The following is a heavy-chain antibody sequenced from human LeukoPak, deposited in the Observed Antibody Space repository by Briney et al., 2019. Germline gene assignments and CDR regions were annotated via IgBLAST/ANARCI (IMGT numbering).Heavy chain of an antibody. D-gene: IGHD3-10*01. V-gene: IGHV3-7*01. CDR1: GFTFSNYW. Sequence: GGSLRLSCAASGFTFSNYWMTWVRQAPGKGLEWVANINQDGSEKYYVGSVKGRFIISRDNAKNSLYLQMNSLRAEDTAVYYCARAVRGVIYFDYWGKGPLVTVSS. CDR2: INQDGSEK. J-gene: IGHJ4*02. CDR3: ARAVRGVIYFDY.